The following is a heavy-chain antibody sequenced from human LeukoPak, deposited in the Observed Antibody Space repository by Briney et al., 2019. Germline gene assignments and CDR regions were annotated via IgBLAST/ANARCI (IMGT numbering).Heavy chain of an antibody. CDR1: GFTFSSYA. J-gene: IGHJ4*02. CDR3: AKDRKRVNYDVDY. CDR2: ISYDGSNK. D-gene: IGHD3-3*01. Sequence: GGSLRLSCAASGFTFSSYAMHWVRQAPGKGLEWVAVISYDGSNKYYADSVKGRFTISRDNSKNTLYLQMNSLRAEDTAVYYCAKDRKRVNYDVDYWGQGTLVTVSS. V-gene: IGHV3-30-3*01.